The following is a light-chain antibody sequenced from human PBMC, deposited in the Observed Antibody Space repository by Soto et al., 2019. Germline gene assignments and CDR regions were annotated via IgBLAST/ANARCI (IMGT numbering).Light chain of an antibody. CDR2: WAS. CDR1: QSVLYSSNNKNY. J-gene: IGKJ4*01. V-gene: IGKV4-1*01. Sequence: DIVMTQSPDSLAVSLGEAATINCKSSQSVLYSSNNKNYLTWYQQKPGPPPKLLIYWASPRESGVPDRFSGSGSGTDFSLTIRSLQADDGAVDYCQQYYSTPLTFGGGTKVEIK. CDR3: QQYYSTPLT.